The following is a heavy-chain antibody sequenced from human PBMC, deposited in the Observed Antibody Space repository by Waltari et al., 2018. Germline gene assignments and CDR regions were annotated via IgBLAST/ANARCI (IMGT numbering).Heavy chain of an antibody. Sequence: EAQLLESGGGLVKPGGSLILSCSATEVIFIGYTMTWVRLAPGRGLEWVSSISSTADYIYYADSVRGRFTISRDNTRNSLFLQMNSLGAHDSAVYFCASGSGHCSGGRCYAYWGQGTLVTVSS. J-gene: IGHJ4*02. CDR2: ISSTADYI. CDR1: EVIFIGYT. D-gene: IGHD2-15*01. CDR3: ASGSGHCSGGRCYAY. V-gene: IGHV3-21*01.